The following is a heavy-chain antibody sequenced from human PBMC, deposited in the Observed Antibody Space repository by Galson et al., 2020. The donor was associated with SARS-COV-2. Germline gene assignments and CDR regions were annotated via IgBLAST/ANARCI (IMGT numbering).Heavy chain of an antibody. CDR1: GGSTSRTTED. D-gene: IGHD3-16*01. Sequence: SETLSLTGRGAGGSTSRTTEDWGGSGQPPGKGVEGRGRGKKGGQSYYNPSLESRVTISVDTSKNQFSLKLSSVTAADTAVYYCARQPAWKGEWCFDDWGQGALVTVSS. CDR3: ARQPAWKGEWCFDD. V-gene: IGHV4-39*01. J-gene: IGHJ4*02. CDR2: GKKGGQS.